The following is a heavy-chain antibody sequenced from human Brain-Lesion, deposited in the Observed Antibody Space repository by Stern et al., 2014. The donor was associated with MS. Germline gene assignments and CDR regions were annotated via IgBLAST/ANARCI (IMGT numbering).Heavy chain of an antibody. V-gene: IGHV1-69*06. D-gene: IGHD3/OR15-3a*01. CDR3: ARGTGDNWFGP. Sequence: VQLEESGAGVKKHGSSVKVSCKYSGGISWVRQAPGQGLEWMGGVIPFVGTYYYRKKCRDRATNTAGTSANTHYMDPHRLTSADTAVYYCARGTGDNWFGPWGQGTLVTVSS. CDR1: GG. CDR2: VIPFVGTY. J-gene: IGHJ5*02.